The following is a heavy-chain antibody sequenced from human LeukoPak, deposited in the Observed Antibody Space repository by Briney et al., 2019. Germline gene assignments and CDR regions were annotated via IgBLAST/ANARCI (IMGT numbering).Heavy chain of an antibody. J-gene: IGHJ4*02. CDR2: INHSGST. Sequence: SETLSLTCAVYGGSFSCYHWSWIRQPPGKGLEWIGEINHSGSTNYNPSLKSRVTISVDTSKNQFSLKLSSVTAADTAVYYCAKLYSGTRPPDYWGQGALVTVSS. CDR3: AKLYSGTRPPDY. CDR1: GGSFSCYH. D-gene: IGHD3-10*01. V-gene: IGHV4-34*01.